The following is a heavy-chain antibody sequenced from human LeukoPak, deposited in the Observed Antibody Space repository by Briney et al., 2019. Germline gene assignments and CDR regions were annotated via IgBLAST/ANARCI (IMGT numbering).Heavy chain of an antibody. J-gene: IGHJ6*03. CDR2: IKQDGSEK. CDR3: AKNGDRGAYCTGGTCFPYFYYYMDV. Sequence: GGSLRLSCAASGFTFSSYGMHWVRQAPGKGLEWVANIKQDGSEKYYVDSVKGRFTISRDNAKNSLYLQMNSLRAEDTAIYYCAKNGDRGAYCTGGTCFPYFYYYMDVWGKGTTVTI. CDR1: GFTFSSYG. V-gene: IGHV3-7*03. D-gene: IGHD2-15*01.